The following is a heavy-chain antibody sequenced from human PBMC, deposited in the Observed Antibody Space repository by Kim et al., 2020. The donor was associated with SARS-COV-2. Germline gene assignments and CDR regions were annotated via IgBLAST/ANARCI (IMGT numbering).Heavy chain of an antibody. CDR2: IRSKANSYAT. Sequence: GGSLRLSCAASGFTFSGSAMHWVRQASGKGLEWVGRIRSKANSYATAYAASVKGRFTISRDDSKHTAYLQMNSLKTEDTAVYYCTTLFMLSYATREFDIVGPNPFYGMDVWGQGTTVTVSS. V-gene: IGHV3-73*01. D-gene: IGHD2-15*01. CDR1: GFTFSGSA. J-gene: IGHJ6*02. CDR3: TTLFMLSYATREFDIVGPNPFYGMDV.